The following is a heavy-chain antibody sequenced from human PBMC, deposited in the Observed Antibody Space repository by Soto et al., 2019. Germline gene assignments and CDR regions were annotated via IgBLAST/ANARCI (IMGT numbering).Heavy chain of an antibody. Sequence: RGSLRLSCAASGFTFSSYGMHWVRQAPGKGLEWVAVISYDGSNKYYADSVKGRFTISRDNSKNTLYLQMNSLRAEDTAVYYCAKDPGPVVVVAAGYDYWGQGTLVTVS. CDR3: AKDPGPVVVVAAGYDY. D-gene: IGHD2-15*01. V-gene: IGHV3-30*18. CDR2: ISYDGSNK. J-gene: IGHJ4*02. CDR1: GFTFSSYG.